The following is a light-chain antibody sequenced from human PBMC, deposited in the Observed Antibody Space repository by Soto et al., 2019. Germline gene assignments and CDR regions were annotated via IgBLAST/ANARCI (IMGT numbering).Light chain of an antibody. CDR1: PSVSRSF. V-gene: IGKV3-20*01. CDR2: GAS. Sequence: EIVLTQSPGTLSLSPGQRATLSCRASPSVSRSFLAWYQQKPGQAPRLLIYGASSRATGIPDRFSGSGSGTDFTLTISRLEHEYVAVYYCQQYGSSPLTVGGGIKVEIK. CDR3: QQYGSSPLT. J-gene: IGKJ4*02.